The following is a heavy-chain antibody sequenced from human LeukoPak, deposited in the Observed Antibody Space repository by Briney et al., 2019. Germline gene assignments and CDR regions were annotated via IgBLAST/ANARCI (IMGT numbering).Heavy chain of an antibody. CDR2: FDPEDGET. J-gene: IGHJ4*02. CDR1: GYTLTELS. V-gene: IGHV1-24*01. D-gene: IGHD6-19*01. Sequence: ASVKVSCKVSGYTLTELSMHWVRQAPGKGLEWMGGFDPEDGETIYAQKFQGRVTMTEDTSTDTAYMELSSLRSEDTAVYYCAASRPLPQWLESDNWGQGTLVTVSS. CDR3: AASRPLPQWLESDN.